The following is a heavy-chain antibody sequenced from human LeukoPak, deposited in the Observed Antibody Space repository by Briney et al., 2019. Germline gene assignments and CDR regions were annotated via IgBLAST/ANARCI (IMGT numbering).Heavy chain of an antibody. CDR1: GFAFSSYT. Sequence: GGSLRLSCAASGFAFSSYTMTWVRQAPGKGLEWVSGISGSGGNTYHADSVKGRFTISRDNPKNTLFLQMNSLRAEDTAVYYCATKTSGSYGYFDYWGQGTLVTVSS. D-gene: IGHD1-26*01. V-gene: IGHV3-23*01. CDR3: ATKTSGSYGYFDY. J-gene: IGHJ4*02. CDR2: ISGSGGNT.